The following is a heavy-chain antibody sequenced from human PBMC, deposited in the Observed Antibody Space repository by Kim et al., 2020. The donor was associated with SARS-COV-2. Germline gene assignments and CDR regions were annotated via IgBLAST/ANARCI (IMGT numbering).Heavy chain of an antibody. J-gene: IGHJ6*02. CDR1: GGSFSGYY. Sequence: SETLSLTCAVYGGSFSGYYWSWIRQPPGKGLEWIGEINHSGSTNYNPSLKSRVTISVDTSKNQFSLKLSSVTAADTAVYYCARAPIVVVPAIHYYYYGMDVWGQGTTVTVSS. CDR3: ARAPIVVVPAIHYYYYGMDV. CDR2: INHSGST. D-gene: IGHD2-2*01. V-gene: IGHV4-34*01.